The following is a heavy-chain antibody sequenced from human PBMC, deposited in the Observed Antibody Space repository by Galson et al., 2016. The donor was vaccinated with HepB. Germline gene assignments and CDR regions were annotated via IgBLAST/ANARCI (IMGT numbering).Heavy chain of an antibody. CDR2: ISGSGVVI. V-gene: IGHV3-23*01. Sequence: SLRLSCAASGFSITIDAMSWVRQAPGKGLEWVSGISGSGVVIYYADSVKGRVTIPRDNSKKVLYLQMNSLRGDDTARYYCAKGGPGWGSFWAGNWGQGILVTVSS. J-gene: IGHJ4*02. D-gene: IGHD3-16*01. CDR3: AKGGPGWGSFWAGN. CDR1: GFSITIDA.